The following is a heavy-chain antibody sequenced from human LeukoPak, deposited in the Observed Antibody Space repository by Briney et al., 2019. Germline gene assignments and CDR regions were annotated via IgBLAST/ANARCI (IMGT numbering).Heavy chain of an antibody. CDR2: IYYSGST. Sequence: SETLSLTCTVSGGSISSSSHYWAWIRQSPGTGLEWIGSIYYSGSTYYNPSLKSRVTISVDTSKNQFSLKLSSVTAADTAVYYCARRRPVILEVAPFDPWGQGTLVTVSS. J-gene: IGHJ5*02. CDR1: GGSISSSSHY. CDR3: ARRRPVILEVAPFDP. D-gene: IGHD2-15*01. V-gene: IGHV4-39*07.